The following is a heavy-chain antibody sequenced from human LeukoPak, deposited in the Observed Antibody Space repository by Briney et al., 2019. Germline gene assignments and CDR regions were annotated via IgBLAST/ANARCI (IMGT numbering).Heavy chain of an antibody. D-gene: IGHD6-19*01. Sequence: GASVKVSCKASGYTFTGYYMHWVRQAPGQGPEWMGWIIPNSGGTNYAQKFQGRVTMTRDTSISTAYMELSRLRSDDTAVYYCARVYSSGWDFDYWGQGTLVTVSS. V-gene: IGHV1-2*02. CDR1: GYTFTGYY. J-gene: IGHJ4*02. CDR3: ARVYSSGWDFDY. CDR2: IIPNSGGT.